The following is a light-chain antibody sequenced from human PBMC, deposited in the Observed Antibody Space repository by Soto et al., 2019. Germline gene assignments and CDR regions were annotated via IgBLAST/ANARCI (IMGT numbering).Light chain of an antibody. CDR2: DAS. J-gene: IGKJ1*01. CDR3: QECTTYSRT. Sequence: DIQMTQSPSTLSASVGDRVTITCRASQSISSWLAWYQQKPGKAPKVLIYDASTLESGVPSRFSGGGSGTEFTLTITSLQPDDFATYYCQECTTYSRTFGQGTKVEVK. V-gene: IGKV1-5*01. CDR1: QSISSW.